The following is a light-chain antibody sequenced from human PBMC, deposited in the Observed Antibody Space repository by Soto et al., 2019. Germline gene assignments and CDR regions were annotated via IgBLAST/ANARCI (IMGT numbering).Light chain of an antibody. V-gene: IGLV2-14*03. J-gene: IGLJ1*01. Sequence: QCVLTQPASVSGSPGQSITISCTGTSSDVGGYNYVSWYQHHPGKAPKLIIYDVTNRPSGVSNPFSGSKSGNTASLTISGLQPEDEADYYCSSYTTSNTRQIVFGTGTKLTVL. CDR2: DVT. CDR3: SSYTTSNTRQIV. CDR1: SSDVGGYNY.